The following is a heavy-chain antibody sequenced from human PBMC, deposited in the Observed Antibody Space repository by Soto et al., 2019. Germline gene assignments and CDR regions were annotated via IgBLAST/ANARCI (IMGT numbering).Heavy chain of an antibody. D-gene: IGHD2-15*01. Sequence: EVQLVESGGGLVQPGGSLRLSCAASGFTVSSKYMSWVRQAPGKGLEWVSLIQSGGATYYADSVKGRFTISRDTSENTVHLQMDSLRAEGTAVYYCARDDVLCDGGRCYGVPLDVGGKGTTVTVSS. CDR2: IQSGGAT. V-gene: IGHV3-66*01. J-gene: IGHJ6*04. CDR3: ARDDVLCDGGRCYGVPLDV. CDR1: GFTVSSKY.